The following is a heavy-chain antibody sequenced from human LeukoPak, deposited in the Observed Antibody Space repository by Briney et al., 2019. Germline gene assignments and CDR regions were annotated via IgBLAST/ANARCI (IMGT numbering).Heavy chain of an antibody. D-gene: IGHD5-24*01. CDR3: AKDGGGWLQLSFDY. CDR1: GFTFSNYG. Sequence: GGSLRLSCAASGFTFSNYGIHWVRQAPGKGLEWVAFIRYDGSNKYYADSVKGRFTISRDNSKNTLFLQMDSLRAEDTAVYYCAKDGGGWLQLSFDYWGQGTLVTVSS. J-gene: IGHJ4*02. V-gene: IGHV3-30*02. CDR2: IRYDGSNK.